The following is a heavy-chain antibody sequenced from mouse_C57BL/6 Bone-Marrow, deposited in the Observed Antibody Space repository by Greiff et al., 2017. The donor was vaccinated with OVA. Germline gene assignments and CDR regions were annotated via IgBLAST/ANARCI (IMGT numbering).Heavy chain of an antibody. V-gene: IGHV1-64*01. Sequence: QVQLQQPGAELVKPGASVKLSCKASGFTFTSYWMPWVKQRPGQGLEWIGMIHPNGGSTNYNEKFKSKATLTVDNSSSTAYMQLSSLTSEDTAVYYCARAYSYTYWGQGTLVTVSA. CDR1: GFTFTSYW. D-gene: IGHD2-10*01. CDR2: IHPNGGST. CDR3: ARAYSYTY. J-gene: IGHJ3*01.